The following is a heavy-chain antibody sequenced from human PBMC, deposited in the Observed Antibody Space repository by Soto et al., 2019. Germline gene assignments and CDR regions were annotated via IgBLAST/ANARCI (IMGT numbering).Heavy chain of an antibody. CDR2: ISAYNGNT. CDR3: ARDPGPGLEVLNKQYYYYGMDA. CDR1: GYTFTSYG. Sequence: GXSVKISCKASGYTFTSYGISWVRQAPGQGLEWMGWISAYNGNTNYAQKLQGRVTMTTDTSTSTAYMELRSLRSDYTAVYYCARDPGPGLEVLNKQYYYYGMDAWGQGTTVTVSS. D-gene: IGHD1-26*01. V-gene: IGHV1-18*01. J-gene: IGHJ6*02.